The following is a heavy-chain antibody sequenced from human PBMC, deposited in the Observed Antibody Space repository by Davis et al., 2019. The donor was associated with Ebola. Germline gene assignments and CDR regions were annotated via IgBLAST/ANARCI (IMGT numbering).Heavy chain of an antibody. V-gene: IGHV1-69*04. CDR1: GGTFGSYA. J-gene: IGHJ4*02. Sequence: AASVKVSCKASGGTFGSYAISWVRQAPGQGLEWMGRIIPILGIANYAQKFQGRVTITADKSTSTAYMELSSLRSEDTAVYYCARDSCSSTSCYAIYDYWGQGTLVTVSS. CDR3: ARDSCSSTSCYAIYDY. D-gene: IGHD2-2*01. CDR2: IIPILGIA.